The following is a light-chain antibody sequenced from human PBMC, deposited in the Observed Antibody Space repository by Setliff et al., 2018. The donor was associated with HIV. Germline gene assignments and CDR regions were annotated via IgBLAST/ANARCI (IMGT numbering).Light chain of an antibody. Sequence: QSALTQPASVSGSPGQSITISCTGTSSDVGGYNYVSWYQQHPGKAPKLMIYDVSKRPSGVSNRFSGSKSGNTASLTISGLQAEDEADYYCSSYTSSTTYVVGTGTKV. CDR2: DVS. J-gene: IGLJ1*01. CDR3: SSYTSSTTYV. V-gene: IGLV2-14*03. CDR1: SSDVGGYNY.